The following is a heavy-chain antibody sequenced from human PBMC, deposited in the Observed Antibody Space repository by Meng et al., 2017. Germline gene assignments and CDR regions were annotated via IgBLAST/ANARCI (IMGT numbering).Heavy chain of an antibody. CDR3: AKDLSGLGATVTTFDY. CDR2: ISGSGGST. CDR1: GFTFSSYA. V-gene: IGHV3-23*01. Sequence: GESLKISCAASGFTFSSYAMSWVRQAPGKGLEWVSAISGSGGSTYYADSVKGRFTISRDNSKNTLYLQMNSLRAEDTAVYYCAKDLSGLGATVTTFDYWGQGTLVTSAS. D-gene: IGHD4-17*01. J-gene: IGHJ4*02.